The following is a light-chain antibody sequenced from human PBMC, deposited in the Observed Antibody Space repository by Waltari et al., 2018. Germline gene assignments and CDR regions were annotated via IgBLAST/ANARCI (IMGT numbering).Light chain of an antibody. Sequence: AIQLTQSPSSLSASVGDRVTITCRASQAINSALAWYQQKPGKPPKPLICDASSLESGVPSRFSGSGSGTDFTLTISSLQPEDFATYYCQQFKSYPRTFGQGTRLE. J-gene: IGKJ5*01. V-gene: IGKV1-13*02. CDR3: QQFKSYPRT. CDR2: DAS. CDR1: QAINSA.